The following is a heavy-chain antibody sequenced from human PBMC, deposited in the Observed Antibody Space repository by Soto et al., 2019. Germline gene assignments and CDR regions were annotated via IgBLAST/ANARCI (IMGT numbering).Heavy chain of an antibody. CDR3: ARLPSFSSWYDLSFDY. CDR2: IYYSGST. Sequence: QLQLQESGPGLVKPSETLSLTCTVSGGSISSSSYYWGWIRQPPGKGLEWIGSIYYSGSTYYNPSLKSRVPITVDTSKNQFSLKLSSVTAADTAVYYCARLPSFSSWYDLSFDYWGQGTLVTVSS. J-gene: IGHJ4*02. V-gene: IGHV4-39*01. D-gene: IGHD6-13*01. CDR1: GGSISSSSYY.